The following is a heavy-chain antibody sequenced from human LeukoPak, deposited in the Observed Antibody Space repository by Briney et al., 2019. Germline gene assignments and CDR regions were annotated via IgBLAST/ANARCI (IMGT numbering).Heavy chain of an antibody. V-gene: IGHV4-39*07. D-gene: IGHD4-17*01. CDR3: ARKTRDYGDYNLESNYFDY. J-gene: IGHJ4*02. CDR1: GGSISSSNHY. CDR2: IYYSGST. Sequence: PSETLSLTCTVSGGSISSSNHYWDWIRQPPGKGLEWIGSIYYSGSTYYNPSLKSRVTISVDTSKKQFSLKMTSVTAADTAVYYCARKTRDYGDYNLESNYFDYWGQGTLVTVSS.